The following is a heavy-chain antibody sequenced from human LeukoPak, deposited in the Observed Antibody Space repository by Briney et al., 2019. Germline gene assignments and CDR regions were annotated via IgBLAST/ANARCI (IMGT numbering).Heavy chain of an antibody. CDR1: GFTFSSYV. D-gene: IGHD7-27*01. CDR2: IYPGDSDT. V-gene: IGHV5-51*01. J-gene: IGHJ4*02. Sequence: GGSLRLSCAASGFTFSSYVMTWVRQMPGKGLEWMGIIYPGDSDTRYSPSFQGQVTISADKSISTAYLQWSSLKASDTAMYYCARHRRTGEWPDYWGQGTLVTVSS. CDR3: ARHRRTGEWPDY.